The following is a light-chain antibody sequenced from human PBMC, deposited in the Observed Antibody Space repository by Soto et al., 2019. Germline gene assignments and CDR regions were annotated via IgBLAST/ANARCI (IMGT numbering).Light chain of an antibody. CDR2: DAS. Sequence: EIVLTQSPATLPLSPGERATLSCRASQSVSSDLAWYQKKPGQAPRLLSYDASNRATGIPARFSSSGSGTDFALTISILEDEDFAVYYCQPWSNSPPIFGQGAKLES. V-gene: IGKV3-11*01. CDR1: QSVSSD. J-gene: IGKJ2*01. CDR3: QPWSNSPPI.